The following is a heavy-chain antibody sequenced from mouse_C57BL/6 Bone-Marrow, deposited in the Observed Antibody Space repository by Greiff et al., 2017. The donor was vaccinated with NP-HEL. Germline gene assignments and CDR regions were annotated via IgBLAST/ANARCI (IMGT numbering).Heavy chain of an antibody. CDR1: GFTFSSYG. J-gene: IGHJ2*01. CDR2: ISSGGSYT. CDR3: ARHHCGSSPYYVDY. V-gene: IGHV5-6*01. Sequence: EVKLMESGGDLVKPGGSLKLSCAASGFTFSSYGMSWVRQTPDKRLEWVATISSGGSYTYYPDSVKGRFPLSRDNAKNTLYLQMSSLKSEDTAMYYCARHHCGSSPYYVDYGGQGTTLTVSS. D-gene: IGHD1-1*01.